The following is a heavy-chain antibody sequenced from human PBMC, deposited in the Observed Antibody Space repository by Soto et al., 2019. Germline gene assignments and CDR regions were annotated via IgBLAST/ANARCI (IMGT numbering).Heavy chain of an antibody. CDR3: ARDRGGSSSHGVDY. D-gene: IGHD6-13*01. J-gene: IGHJ4*02. Sequence: VQLLESGGGLVQPGGSLRLSCAASGFSFNTYAMSWVRQAPGKGLEWVAVIWYDGDNKYYADSVRGRFTISRDNSKNTLYLQRSSLRADDTAVYYCARDRGGSSSHGVDYWGQGTLVTVSS. CDR2: IWYDGDNK. V-gene: IGHV3-33*08. CDR1: GFSFNTYA.